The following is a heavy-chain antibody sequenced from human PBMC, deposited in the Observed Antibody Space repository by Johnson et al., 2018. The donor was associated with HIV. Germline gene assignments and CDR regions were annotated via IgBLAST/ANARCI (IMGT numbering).Heavy chain of an antibody. CDR3: ARYLTEKTPNAFDI. J-gene: IGHJ3*02. V-gene: IGHV3-53*01. D-gene: IGHD2-15*01. Sequence: VQLVESGGGVVQPGRSLRLSCAASGFTVSSNYMSWVRQAPGKGLEWVSVIYSGGSTYYADSVKGRLTISRDNSKNTMYLQMNSLRAEDTAVYYCARYLTEKTPNAFDIWGQGTMVTVSS. CDR2: IYSGGST. CDR1: GFTVSSNY.